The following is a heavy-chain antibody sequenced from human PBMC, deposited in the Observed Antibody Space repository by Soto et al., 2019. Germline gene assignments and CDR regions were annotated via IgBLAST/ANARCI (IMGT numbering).Heavy chain of an antibody. D-gene: IGHD5-18*01. V-gene: IGHV3-21*01. CDR1: GFTFSSYS. J-gene: IGHJ4*02. CDR2: ISSSSSYR. Sequence: GGSLSLSCAASGFTFSSYSMNWVRQAPGKGLEWVSSISSSSSYRYYAGSVKGRFTISRDNAKNSLYLQMNSLRAEDTAVYYCARDLWGYSYGYYDYWGQGTLVTVSS. CDR3: ARDLWGYSYGYYDY.